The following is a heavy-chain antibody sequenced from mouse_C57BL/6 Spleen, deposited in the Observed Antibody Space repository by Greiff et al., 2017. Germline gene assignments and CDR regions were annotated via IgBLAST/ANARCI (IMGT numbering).Heavy chain of an antibody. Sequence: QVQLQQPGAELVMPGASVKLSCKASGYTFTSYWMHWVKQRPGQGLEWIGEIDPSDSYTNYNQKFKGKSTLTVDKSSSTAYMLLSSLTSEDSAVYYCAVITTVVAPFDYWGQGTTLTVSS. CDR1: GYTFTSYW. CDR3: AVITTVVAPFDY. D-gene: IGHD1-1*01. V-gene: IGHV1-69*01. CDR2: IDPSDSYT. J-gene: IGHJ2*01.